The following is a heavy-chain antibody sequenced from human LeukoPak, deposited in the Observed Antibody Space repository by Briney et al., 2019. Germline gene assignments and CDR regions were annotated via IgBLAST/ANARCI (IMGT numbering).Heavy chain of an antibody. CDR3: ARDTNPLWAVPTFSDY. V-gene: IGHV3-30*04. CDR1: GFTFSSYA. J-gene: IGHJ4*02. CDR2: ISYDGSNK. Sequence: GGSLRLSCAASGFTFSSYAMHWARQAPGKGLEWVAVISYDGSNKYYADSVKGRFTISRDNSKNTLYLQMNSLRAEDTAVYYCARDTNPLWAVPTFSDYWGQGTLVTVSS. D-gene: IGHD1-1*01.